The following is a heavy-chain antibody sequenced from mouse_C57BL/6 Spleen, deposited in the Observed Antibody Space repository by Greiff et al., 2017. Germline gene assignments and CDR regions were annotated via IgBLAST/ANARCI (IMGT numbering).Heavy chain of an antibody. Sequence: QVQLQQSGAELVRPGTSVKVSCKASGYAFTNYLIEWVKQRPGQGLEWIGVINPGSGGTNYNEKFKGKATLTADKSSSTAYMQLSSLTSEDSAVYYCARYGYYGSSYAMDYWGQGTSVTVSS. J-gene: IGHJ4*01. CDR1: GYAFTNYL. CDR3: ARYGYYGSSYAMDY. D-gene: IGHD1-1*01. CDR2: INPGSGGT. V-gene: IGHV1-54*01.